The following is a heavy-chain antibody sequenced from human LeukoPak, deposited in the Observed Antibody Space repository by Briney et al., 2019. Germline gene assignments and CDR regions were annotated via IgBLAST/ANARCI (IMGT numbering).Heavy chain of an antibody. D-gene: IGHD6-19*01. V-gene: IGHV3-53*01. Sequence: GGSLRLSCAASGFTVSSNYMSWVRQAPGKGLEWVSVIYSGGSTYYADSVKGRFTISRDNSKNTLYLQMNSLRAEDTAVYYCAKDSSGWPYYFDCWGQGTLVTVSS. CDR2: IYSGGST. CDR1: GFTVSSNY. J-gene: IGHJ4*02. CDR3: AKDSSGWPYYFDC.